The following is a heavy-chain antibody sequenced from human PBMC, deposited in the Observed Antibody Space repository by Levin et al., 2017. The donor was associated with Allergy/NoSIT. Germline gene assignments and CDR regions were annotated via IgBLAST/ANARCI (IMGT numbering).Heavy chain of an antibody. J-gene: IGHJ4*02. Sequence: SCAASGFTFSDYGMHWVRQTPGKGLQWVAVIWHDGNKKNYIDSVKGRFTISRDNLKNTLYLQMNSLRAEDTAVYYCARDSYGSGIDYNSHIGTSDYWGQGTLVTVSS. CDR1: GFTFSDYG. CDR3: ARDSYGSGIDYNSHIGTSDY. D-gene: IGHD3-10*01. CDR2: IWHDGNKK. V-gene: IGHV3-33*01.